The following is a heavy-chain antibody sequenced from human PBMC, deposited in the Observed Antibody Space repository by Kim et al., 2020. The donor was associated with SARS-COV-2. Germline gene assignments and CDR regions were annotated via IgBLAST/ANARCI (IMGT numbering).Heavy chain of an antibody. Sequence: GGSLRLSCAASGFTFSSYAMSWVRQAPGKGLEWVSAISGSGGSTYYADSVKGRFTISRDNSKNTLYLQMNSLRAEDTAVYYCAKVGRLSVAAAGTNYWGQGTLVTVSS. J-gene: IGHJ4*02. CDR1: GFTFSSYA. CDR3: AKVGRLSVAAAGTNY. CDR2: ISGSGGST. V-gene: IGHV3-23*01. D-gene: IGHD6-13*01.